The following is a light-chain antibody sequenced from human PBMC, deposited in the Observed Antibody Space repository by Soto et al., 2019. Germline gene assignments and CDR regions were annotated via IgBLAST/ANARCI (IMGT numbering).Light chain of an antibody. V-gene: IGKV3-20*01. CDR3: QPYGTSPPWT. CDR1: QSISRNY. Sequence: EIVLTQSPGTLSLSPGERATLSCRASQSISRNYLAWYQQKPGRAPRLLIYGASSRATGIPDRFIGSGSGTDFTLTISRLEPEEVAVYYCQPYGTSPPWTFGQGTKVDIK. CDR2: GAS. J-gene: IGKJ1*01.